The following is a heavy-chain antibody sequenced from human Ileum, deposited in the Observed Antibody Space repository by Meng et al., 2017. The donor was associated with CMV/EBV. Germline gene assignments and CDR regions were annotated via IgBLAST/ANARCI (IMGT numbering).Heavy chain of an antibody. J-gene: IGHJ4*02. Sequence: SSNTSGYIFTNFAMNWLRQAPGQGLEWVGWINTDTGKPTYAPGFTGRFVFSLDTSVGTAYLHISDLKADDTAVYYCARDIGLRGFDYWGQGTLVTVSS. D-gene: IGHD2-15*01. CDR3: ARDIGLRGFDY. V-gene: IGHV7-4-1*02. CDR2: INTDTGKP. CDR1: GYIFTNFA.